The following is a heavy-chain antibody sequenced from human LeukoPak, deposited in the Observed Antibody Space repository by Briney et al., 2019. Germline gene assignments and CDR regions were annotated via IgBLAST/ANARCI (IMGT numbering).Heavy chain of an antibody. CDR3: ARHPAGDSGRFDY. V-gene: IGHV4-39*01. Sequence: PSETLSPTCSVSGGSISSNRYYWDWIRQSPRKGLEWIGNVYYSGSSFYNPSLRSRVTISIDTSKSQFSLKLSSVTAADTAVYYCARHPAGDSGRFDYWGQGTLVTVAS. J-gene: IGHJ4*02. D-gene: IGHD1-26*01. CDR1: GGSISSNRYY. CDR2: VYYSGSS.